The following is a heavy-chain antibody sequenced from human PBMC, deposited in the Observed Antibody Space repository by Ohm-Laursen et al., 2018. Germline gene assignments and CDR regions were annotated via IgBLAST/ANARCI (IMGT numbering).Heavy chain of an antibody. CDR2: ISGDGFST. V-gene: IGHV3-74*01. Sequence: GSLRLSCVASGLTLSSSWIHWFRQAPGKGLVWVSRISGDGFSTDYADSVKGRFTISRDNAKNTLYLQMNSLRADDTAVYYCARDTHGSGYGVFDYWGQGTLVTVSS. CDR3: ARDTHGSGYGVFDY. CDR1: GLTLSSSW. D-gene: IGHD3-22*01. J-gene: IGHJ4*02.